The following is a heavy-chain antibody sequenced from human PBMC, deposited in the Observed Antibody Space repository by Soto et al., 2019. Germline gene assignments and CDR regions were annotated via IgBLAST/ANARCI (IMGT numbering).Heavy chain of an antibody. D-gene: IGHD2-2*02. V-gene: IGHV1-2*04. Sequence: ASVKVSCKASGYTFTGYYMHWVRQAPGQGLEWMGWINPNSGGTNYAQKFQGWVTMTRDTSISTAYMELSRLGSDDTAVYYCAREPHKAVVPAAIGGLGMDVWGQGTTVTVS. CDR2: INPNSGGT. CDR3: AREPHKAVVPAAIGGLGMDV. CDR1: GYTFTGYY. J-gene: IGHJ6*02.